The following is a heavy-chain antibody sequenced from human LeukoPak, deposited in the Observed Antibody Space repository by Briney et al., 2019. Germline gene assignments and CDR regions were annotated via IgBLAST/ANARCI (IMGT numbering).Heavy chain of an antibody. CDR3: ARVYSTIFGVVRNWFDP. D-gene: IGHD3-3*01. CDR2: ISSSSSYI. J-gene: IGHJ5*02. V-gene: IGHV3-21*01. Sequence: GGSLRLSCVASGFAFNTAWMTWVRQAPGKGLEWVSSISSSSSYIYYADSVKGRFTISRDNAKNSLYLQMNSLRAEDTAVYYCARVYSTIFGVVRNWFDPWGQGTLVTVSS. CDR1: GFAFNTAW.